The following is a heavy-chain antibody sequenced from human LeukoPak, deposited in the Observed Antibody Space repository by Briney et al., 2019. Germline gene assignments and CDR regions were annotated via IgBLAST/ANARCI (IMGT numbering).Heavy chain of an antibody. CDR3: ARHFRGAVATYYFDY. J-gene: IGHJ4*02. V-gene: IGHV5-10-1*01. CDR2: IDPSDSYT. CDR1: GYSLSNYW. Sequence: GESLKISCKGSGYSLSNYWINWVRQVPGKGLEWMGRIDPSDSYTNYSPSFQGHVTISAGKSVTTAYLQWSSLKASDTAMYYCARHFRGAVATYYFDYWGQGTLVTVSS. D-gene: IGHD6-19*01.